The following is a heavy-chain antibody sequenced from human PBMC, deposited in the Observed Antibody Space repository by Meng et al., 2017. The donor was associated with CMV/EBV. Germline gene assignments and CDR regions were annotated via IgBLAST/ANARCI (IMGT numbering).Heavy chain of an antibody. CDR1: GYSFTSYW. V-gene: IGHV5-51*01. D-gene: IGHD3-3*01. Sequence: GGSLRLSCKGSGYSFTSYWIGWVRQMPGKGLEWMGIIYPGDSDTRYSPSFQGQVTISADKSISTAYLQWSSLKASDTAMYYCARATYYDFWSGYYGYWGQGTLVTVSS. CDR3: ARATYYDFWSGYYGY. CDR2: IYPGDSDT. J-gene: IGHJ4*02.